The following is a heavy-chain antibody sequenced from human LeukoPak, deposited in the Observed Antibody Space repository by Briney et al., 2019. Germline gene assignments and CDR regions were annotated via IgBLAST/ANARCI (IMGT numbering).Heavy chain of an antibody. V-gene: IGHV4-39*07. J-gene: IGHJ4*02. D-gene: IGHD4-23*01. CDR1: GGSISSSSYY. CDR3: ARDWYGGNPFDY. Sequence: SETLSLTCTVSGGSISSSSYYWGWIRQPPGKGLEWIGSIYYSGSTYYNPSLKSRVTISVDTSKNQFSLKLSSVTAADTAVYYCARDWYGGNPFDYWGQGTLVTVSS. CDR2: IYYSGST.